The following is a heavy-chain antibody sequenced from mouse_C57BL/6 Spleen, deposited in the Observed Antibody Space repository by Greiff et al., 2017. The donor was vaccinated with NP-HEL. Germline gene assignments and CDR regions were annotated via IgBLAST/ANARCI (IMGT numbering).Heavy chain of an antibody. CDR2: IDPSDSYT. Sequence: VQLQQPGAELVRPGTSVKLSCKASGYTFTSYWMHWVKQRPGQGLEWIGVIDPSDSYTNYNQKFKGKATLTVDTSSSTAYMQLSSLTSEDSAVYYCAREGVFGYDRGIYAMDYWGQGTSVTVSS. J-gene: IGHJ4*01. CDR1: GYTFTSYW. V-gene: IGHV1-59*01. CDR3: AREGVFGYDRGIYAMDY. D-gene: IGHD2-2*01.